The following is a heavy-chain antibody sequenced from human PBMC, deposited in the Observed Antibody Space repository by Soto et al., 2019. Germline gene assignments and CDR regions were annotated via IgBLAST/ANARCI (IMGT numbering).Heavy chain of an antibody. D-gene: IGHD3-3*01. CDR1: GFAFSSYW. Sequence: GGSLRLSCAASGFAFSSYWMSWVRQAPGKGLEWVANIKQDGSEKYYVDSVKGRFTISRDNAKNSLYLQMNSLRAEDTAVYYCARADEYYDFWSGYYPHDAFDIWGQGTMVTVSS. CDR3: ARADEYYDFWSGYYPHDAFDI. J-gene: IGHJ3*02. V-gene: IGHV3-7*01. CDR2: IKQDGSEK.